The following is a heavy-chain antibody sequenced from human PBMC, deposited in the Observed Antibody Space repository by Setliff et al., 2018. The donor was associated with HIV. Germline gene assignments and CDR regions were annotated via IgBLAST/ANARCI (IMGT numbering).Heavy chain of an antibody. D-gene: IGHD6-19*01. V-gene: IGHV3-23*01. CDR3: AKDVPGPAINSGRIKNWFDP. CDR2: ISGSGIGS. J-gene: IGHJ5*02. Sequence: GGTLRLSCAASGFTFSKYAMTWVRQAPGKGLAWVSAISGSGIGSYYADSVKGRFSISRDNSKNTRSLQRNSLISEDTAVYYFAKDVPGPAINSGRIKNWFDPWGEGTLVTVSS. CDR1: GFTFSKYA.